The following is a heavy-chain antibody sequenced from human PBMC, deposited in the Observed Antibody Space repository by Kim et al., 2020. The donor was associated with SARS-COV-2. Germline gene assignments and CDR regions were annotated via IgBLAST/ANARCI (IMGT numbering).Heavy chain of an antibody. CDR3: ANAIAVAGLVNAFDI. J-gene: IGHJ3*02. D-gene: IGHD6-19*01. CDR2: ISWNSGSI. CDR1: GFTFDDYA. V-gene: IGHV3-9*01. Sequence: GGSLRLSCAASGFTFDDYAMHWVRQAPGKGLEWVSGISWNSGSIGYAASVKGRFTISRDNAKNSLYLQMNSLRAEDTALYYCANAIAVAGLVNAFDIWGQGAMVTVSS.